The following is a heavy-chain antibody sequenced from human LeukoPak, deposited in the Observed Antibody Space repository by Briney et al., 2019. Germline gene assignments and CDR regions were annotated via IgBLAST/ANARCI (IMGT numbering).Heavy chain of an antibody. CDR3: ARDMRFHVGGTKGYFDY. V-gene: IGHV3-33*01. J-gene: IGHJ4*02. Sequence: PARSLRPSSAAAGSTLSSDGMHWGRPARDGGLGWVGVIWYDGSNKYYANSVKGRITIDRDNSKNTLYLQMISLRAEDAAVYYCARDMRFHVGGTKGYFDYWGQGTLVTVSS. CDR1: GSTLSSDG. CDR2: IWYDGSNK. D-gene: IGHD6-19*01.